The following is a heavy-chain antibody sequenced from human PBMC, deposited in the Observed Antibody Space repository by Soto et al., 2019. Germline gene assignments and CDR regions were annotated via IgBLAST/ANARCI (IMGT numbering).Heavy chain of an antibody. J-gene: IGHJ5*01. CDR1: GDSVSTNRAT. Sequence: PSQALSLTCVISGDSVSTNRATSDWIRQSPSRGLEWLGRTYYRSKWYNDYAVSVQGRITINPDTSNNQFSLQLNSVTPDDTAVSYCVRLIGNSWLDSWGQGTLDPVSS. CDR2: TYYRSKWYN. D-gene: IGHD2-8*01. V-gene: IGHV6-1*01. CDR3: VRLIGNSWLDS.